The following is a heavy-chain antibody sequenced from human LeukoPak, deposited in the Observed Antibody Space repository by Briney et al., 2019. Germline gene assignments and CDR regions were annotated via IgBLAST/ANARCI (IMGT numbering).Heavy chain of an antibody. V-gene: IGHV1-2*02. Sequence: GASVKVSCKASGYTFTGYYMHWVRQAPGQGPEWMGWINPNSGGTNYAQKFQGRVTMTRDTSISTAYMELSRLRSDDTAVYYCARRGVAATIHHHLDLRGKGNPGTVSP. CDR2: INPNSGGT. CDR3: ARRGVAATIHHHLDL. D-gene: IGHD2-15*01. CDR1: GYTFTGYY. J-gene: IGHJ6*04.